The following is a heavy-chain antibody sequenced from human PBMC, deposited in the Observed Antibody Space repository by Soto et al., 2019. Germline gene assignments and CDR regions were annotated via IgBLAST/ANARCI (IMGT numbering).Heavy chain of an antibody. D-gene: IGHD2-2*01. Sequence: QVQLQESGPGLVKPSETLSLTCNVSGGSVNSGSYYWSWIRQPPGKGLEWIGYIYYSGSTNYNPSLKSRVPISVDTSKNQFSLKLSSVTAADTAVYYCARDTMYYYYYGMDVWGQGTTVTVSS. J-gene: IGHJ6*02. CDR1: GGSVNSGSYY. V-gene: IGHV4-61*01. CDR3: ARDTMYYYYYGMDV. CDR2: IYYSGST.